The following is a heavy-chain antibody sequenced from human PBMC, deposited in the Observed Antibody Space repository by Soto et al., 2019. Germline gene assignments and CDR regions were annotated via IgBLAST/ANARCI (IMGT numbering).Heavy chain of an antibody. J-gene: IGHJ4*02. Sequence: QVQLEESGGGVVQPGRSLRLSCAASGFTFSSFALHWVRQAPGKGLEWVAVISYDGSKKSYADSVKGRFTISRDNSKNTLYLQMHSLRAEDTAVYYCARALSVAGSGEYFDYWGQGTLVTVSS. CDR3: ARALSVAGSGEYFDY. D-gene: IGHD6-19*01. V-gene: IGHV3-30-3*01. CDR1: GFTFSSFA. CDR2: ISYDGSKK.